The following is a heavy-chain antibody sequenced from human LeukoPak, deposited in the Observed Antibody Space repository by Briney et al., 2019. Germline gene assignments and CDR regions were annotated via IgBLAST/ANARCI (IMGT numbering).Heavy chain of an antibody. CDR2: IYYSGST. CDR1: GDSISSSSYY. CDR3: ARLDPMGGWFDP. V-gene: IGHV4-39*01. D-gene: IGHD3-16*01. J-gene: IGHJ5*02. Sequence: PSETLSLTCTVSGDSISSSSYYWGWIRQPPGKGLEWIGSIYYSGSTYYNPSLKSRVTISVDTSKNQFSLKLSSVTAADTAVYYCARLDPMGGWFDPWGQGTLVTVSS.